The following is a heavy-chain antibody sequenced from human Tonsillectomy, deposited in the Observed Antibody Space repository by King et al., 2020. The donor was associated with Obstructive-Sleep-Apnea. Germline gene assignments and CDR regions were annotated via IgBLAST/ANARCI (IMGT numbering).Heavy chain of an antibody. Sequence: VQLQESGPGLVKPSQTLSLTCTFSGGSISSGDYYWSWIRQPPGKGLEWIGYIYYTGSAYYNPSLKSRVILSVYTSKNQFSLKLSSVTAADTAVYYCARDPRSDRSGSYYFDYWGLGTLVSVSS. V-gene: IGHV4-30-4*01. D-gene: IGHD3-22*01. CDR1: GGSISSGDYY. J-gene: IGHJ4*02. CDR3: ARDPRSDRSGSYYFDY. CDR2: IYYTGSA.